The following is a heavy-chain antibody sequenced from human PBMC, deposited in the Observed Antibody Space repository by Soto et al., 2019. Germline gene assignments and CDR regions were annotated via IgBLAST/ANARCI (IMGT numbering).Heavy chain of an antibody. CDR1: GFTFSSYA. J-gene: IGHJ6*01. CDR3: ARDTTMVDYYYYGMDV. CDR2: ISYDGSNK. D-gene: IGHD3-10*01. Sequence: QVQLVESGGGVVQPGRSLRLSCAASGFTFSSYAMQWVRQAPGKGLEWVAVISYDGSNKYYADSVKGRFTISRDNSKNTLYMQMNSLRAEDTAVYYCARDTTMVDYYYYGMDVW. V-gene: IGHV3-30-3*01.